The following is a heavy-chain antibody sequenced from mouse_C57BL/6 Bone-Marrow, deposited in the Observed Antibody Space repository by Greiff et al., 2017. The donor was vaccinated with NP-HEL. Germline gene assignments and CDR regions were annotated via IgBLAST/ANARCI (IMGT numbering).Heavy chain of an antibody. Sequence: EVKLMESGGGLVQPGGSLSLSCAASGFTFTDYYMSWVRQPPGKALEWLGFIRNKANGYTTEYSASVKGRFTISRDNSQSILYLQMNALRAEDSATYYCARSYYGSSRHFDVWGTGTTVTVSS. CDR3: ARSYYGSSRHFDV. D-gene: IGHD1-1*01. V-gene: IGHV7-3*01. CDR1: GFTFTDYY. CDR2: IRNKANGYTT. J-gene: IGHJ1*03.